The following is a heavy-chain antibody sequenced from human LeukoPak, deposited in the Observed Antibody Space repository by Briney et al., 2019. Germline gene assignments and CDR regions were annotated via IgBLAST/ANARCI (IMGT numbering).Heavy chain of an antibody. CDR1: GGSISSYY. Sequence: SETLSLTCTVSGGSISSYYWSWIRQPAGKGLEWIGRIYTSGSTNYNPSLKSRVTMSVDTSKNQFSLKLSSVTAADTAVYYCSREYCSSTSCYGFDPWGQGTLVTVSS. V-gene: IGHV4-4*07. CDR2: IYTSGST. CDR3: SREYCSSTSCYGFDP. D-gene: IGHD2-2*01. J-gene: IGHJ5*02.